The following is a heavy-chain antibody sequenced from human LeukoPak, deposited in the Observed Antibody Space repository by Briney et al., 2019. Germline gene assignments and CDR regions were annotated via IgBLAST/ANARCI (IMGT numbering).Heavy chain of an antibody. CDR1: GFTFDDYA. J-gene: IGHJ4*02. Sequence: PGGSLRLSCAASGFTFDDYAMHWVRQAPGKGLEWVSGISWNSGSIGYADSVKGRFTISRDNAKNSLYLQMNSLRAEDTAVYYCARDKEYSSSPEGYWGQGTLVTVSS. CDR2: ISWNSGSI. CDR3: ARDKEYSSSPEGY. V-gene: IGHV3-9*01. D-gene: IGHD6-6*01.